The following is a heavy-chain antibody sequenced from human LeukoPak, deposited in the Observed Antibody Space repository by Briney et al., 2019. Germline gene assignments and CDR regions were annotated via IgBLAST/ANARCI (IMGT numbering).Heavy chain of an antibody. CDR2: ISGSGGST. Sequence: GGSLRLSCAASGFTFSSYAMSWVRQAPGKGLEWVSAISGSGGSTYYADSVKGRFTISRDNSKNTLYLQMNSLRAEDTAVYYCAKSHGSGGNYYYGMDVWGQGTTVTVSS. CDR3: AKSHGSGGNYYYGMDV. CDR1: GFTFSSYA. V-gene: IGHV3-23*01. D-gene: IGHD6-19*01. J-gene: IGHJ6*02.